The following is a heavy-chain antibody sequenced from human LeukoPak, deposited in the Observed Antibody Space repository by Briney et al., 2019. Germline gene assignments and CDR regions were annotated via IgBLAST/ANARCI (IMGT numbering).Heavy chain of an antibody. CDR1: GLTFRDYY. D-gene: IGHD4-17*01. Sequence: GGSLRRSCAASGLTFRDYYRSWIRQAPAKGLECVSYISLSGSTISYAESLKGRFTISRDNAKNSLYLQMNSLRAEDTAVYYCARGEDWTLIEGLATVTHFDYWGPGTLVTVSS. J-gene: IGHJ4*02. CDR3: ARGEDWTLIEGLATVTHFDY. CDR2: ISLSGSTI. V-gene: IGHV3-11*04.